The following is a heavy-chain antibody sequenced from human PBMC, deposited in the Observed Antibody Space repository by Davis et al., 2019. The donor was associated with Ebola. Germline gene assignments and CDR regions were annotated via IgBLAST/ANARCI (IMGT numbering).Heavy chain of an antibody. CDR2: FDPEDGET. J-gene: IGHJ6*02. CDR1: GYTLTELS. Sequence: ASVKVSCKVSGYTLTELSMHWVRQAPGKGLEWMGGFDPEDGETIYAQKFQGRVTMTRDTSTSTVYMELSSLRSEDTAVYYCARAHYGYYYYGMDVWGQGTTVTVSS. D-gene: IGHD3-10*01. CDR3: ARAHYGYYYYGMDV. V-gene: IGHV1-24*01.